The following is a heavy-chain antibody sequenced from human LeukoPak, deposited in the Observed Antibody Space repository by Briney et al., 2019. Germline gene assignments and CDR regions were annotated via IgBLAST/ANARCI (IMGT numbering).Heavy chain of an antibody. D-gene: IGHD6-13*01. Sequence: ASVKVSCKASGYTFTGYYMHWVRQAPGQGLERMGWINPNSGGTNYAQKFQGRVTMTRDTSISTAYMELSRLRSDDTAVYYCARGDSSSWYRPGLDYWGQGTLVTVSP. CDR1: GYTFTGYY. CDR3: ARGDSSSWYRPGLDY. CDR2: INPNSGGT. J-gene: IGHJ4*02. V-gene: IGHV1-2*02.